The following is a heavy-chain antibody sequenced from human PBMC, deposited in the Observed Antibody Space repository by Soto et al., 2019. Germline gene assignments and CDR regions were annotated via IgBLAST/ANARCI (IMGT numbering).Heavy chain of an antibody. CDR2: ISYDGSNK. V-gene: IGHV3-30*18. CDR3: AKNYYDSSGHQNWFDP. D-gene: IGHD3-22*01. Sequence: PGGSLRLSCAASGFTFSSYGMHWVRQAPGKGLEWVAVISYDGSNKYYADSVKGRFTNSRDNSKNTLYLQMNSLRAEDTAVFYCAKNYYDSSGHQNWFDPWGQGTLVTVSS. CDR1: GFTFSSYG. J-gene: IGHJ5*02.